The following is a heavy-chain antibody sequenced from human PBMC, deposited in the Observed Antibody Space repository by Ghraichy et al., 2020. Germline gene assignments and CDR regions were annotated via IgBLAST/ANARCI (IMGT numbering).Heavy chain of an antibody. D-gene: IGHD2-15*01. CDR3: ARVPARRYCSGGSCSVPYWYYMDV. CDR2: IKQDGGEK. CDR1: GFSLSSYW. J-gene: IGHJ6*03. V-gene: IGHV3-7*01. Sequence: GGSLRLSCTASGFSLSSYWMSWVRQAPGKGLEWVANIKQDGGEKYYVDSVKGRFTISRDNAKNSLYLQMDSLRAEDTAVYFCARVPARRYCSGGSCSVPYWYYMDVWGKGTTVTVS.